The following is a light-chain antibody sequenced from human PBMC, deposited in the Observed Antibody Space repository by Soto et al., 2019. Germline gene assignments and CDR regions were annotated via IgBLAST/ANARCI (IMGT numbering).Light chain of an antibody. Sequence: EIVLTQSPGTLSSSPGERATLSCRASQSVSSSYLAWYQQKPGQAPRLLIYAVSSRATGIPDRFSGSGSGTDFNLTIRRLEPEDFAVYYCQQYGSSFTFGPGTKVDIK. V-gene: IGKV3-20*01. CDR1: QSVSSSY. CDR2: AVS. J-gene: IGKJ3*01. CDR3: QQYGSSFT.